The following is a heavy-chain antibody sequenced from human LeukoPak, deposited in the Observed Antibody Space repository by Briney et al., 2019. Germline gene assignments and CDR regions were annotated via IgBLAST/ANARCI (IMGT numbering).Heavy chain of an antibody. V-gene: IGHV3-7*01. Sequence: QPGRSLRLSCAASGFTFRSYGMNWVRQAPGKGLEWVANIKQDGSEKYYVDSVKGRFTISRDNAKNSLYLQMNSLRAEDTAVYYCAKAAAALSYYYYYYMDVWGKGTTVTVSS. CDR3: AKAAAALSYYYYYYMDV. J-gene: IGHJ6*03. D-gene: IGHD6-13*01. CDR1: GFTFRSYG. CDR2: IKQDGSEK.